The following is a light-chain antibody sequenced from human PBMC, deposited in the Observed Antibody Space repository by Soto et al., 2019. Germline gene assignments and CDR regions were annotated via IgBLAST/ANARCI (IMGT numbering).Light chain of an antibody. Sequence: QSALTQPPSVSGSPGQSVTISCTGTSSDVGSYNRVSWYQQPPGTAPKLMIYEVSNRPSGVPDRFSGSKSGNTASLTISGLQAEDEADSSSSTLVFGGGTKLTVL. V-gene: IGLV2-18*01. CDR3: STLV. CDR1: SSDVGSYNR. CDR2: EVS. J-gene: IGLJ2*01.